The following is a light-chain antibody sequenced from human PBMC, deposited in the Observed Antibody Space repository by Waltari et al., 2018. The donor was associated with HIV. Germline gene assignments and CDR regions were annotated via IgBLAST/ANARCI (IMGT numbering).Light chain of an antibody. CDR3: ASYTGSSTWV. CDR1: RSDVVGYNH. J-gene: IGLJ3*02. V-gene: IGLV2-14*01. Sequence: QSALTQPASVSGSPGQSITISCTGTRSDVVGYNHVSWYQHHPGKAPKLVIYEVSNRPSGVSNRFSGFKSGNTASLTISGLQAEDEGDYYCASYTGSSTWVFGGGTNLTVL. CDR2: EVS.